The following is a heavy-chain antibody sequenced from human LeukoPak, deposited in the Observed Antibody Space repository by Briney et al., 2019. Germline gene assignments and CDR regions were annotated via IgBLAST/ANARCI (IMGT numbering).Heavy chain of an antibody. J-gene: IGHJ4*02. CDR3: ARDGLRRYCSGGSCYPFDY. Sequence: SETLSLTCTVSGGSINSYYWSWIRQPPGKGLEWIGEINHSGSTNYNPSLKSRVTISVDTSKNQFSLKLSSVTAADTAVYYCARDGLRRYCSGGSCYPFDYWGQGTLVTVSS. CDR2: INHSGST. V-gene: IGHV4-34*01. D-gene: IGHD2-15*01. CDR1: GGSINSYY.